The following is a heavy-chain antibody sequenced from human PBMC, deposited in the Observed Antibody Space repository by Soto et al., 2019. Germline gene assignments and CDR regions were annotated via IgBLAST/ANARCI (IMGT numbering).Heavy chain of an antibody. CDR3: AKDLYVQPPSGWFDP. V-gene: IGHV3-23*01. CDR2: ITGRGDST. D-gene: IGHD1-26*01. Sequence: PGGSLRLSCAASGFPFSDHAMHWVRQTPGKRLEWVSAITGRGDSTYYADSVKGRFTISRDNSKSTLYLQMMSLRAEDTAVYYCAKDLYVQPPSGWFDPWGQGTVVTVSS. CDR1: GFPFSDHA. J-gene: IGHJ5*02.